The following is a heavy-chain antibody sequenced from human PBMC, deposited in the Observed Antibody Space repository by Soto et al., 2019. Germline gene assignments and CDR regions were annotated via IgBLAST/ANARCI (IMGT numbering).Heavy chain of an antibody. V-gene: IGHV1-2*02. CDR1: GYTFTGYY. J-gene: IGHJ3*02. CDR3: ARALYYYDSSGPKSDAFDI. D-gene: IGHD3-22*01. Sequence: ASVKVSCKASGYTFTGYYMHWVRQAPGQGLEWMGWINPNSGGTNYAQKFQGGVTMTRDTSISTAYMELSRLRSDDTAVYYCARALYYYDSSGPKSDAFDIWGQGTMVTVSS. CDR2: INPNSGGT.